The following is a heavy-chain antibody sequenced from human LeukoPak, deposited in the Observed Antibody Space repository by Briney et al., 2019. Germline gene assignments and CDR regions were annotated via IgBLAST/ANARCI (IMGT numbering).Heavy chain of an antibody. CDR2: ISYDGSNE. CDR1: GFTFSSYA. CDR3: ARDSLPYV. J-gene: IGHJ6*04. D-gene: IGHD3-10*01. V-gene: IGHV3-30*04. Sequence: PGGSLRLSCAASGFTFSSYAMHWVRQAPGKGLEWVAVISYDGSNEYYADSVKGRFTISRDNSKNTLYLQMNSLRAEDTAVYYCARDSLPYVWGKGTTVTISS.